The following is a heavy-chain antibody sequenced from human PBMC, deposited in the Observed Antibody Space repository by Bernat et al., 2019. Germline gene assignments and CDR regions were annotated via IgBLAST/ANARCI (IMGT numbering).Heavy chain of an antibody. CDR1: GFTFSSYG. J-gene: IGHJ5*02. D-gene: IGHD6-19*01. CDR3: ARDRKWLNFNRCDP. V-gene: IGHV3-33*01. Sequence: QVQLVESGGGVVQPGRSLRLSCAASGFTFSSYGMHWVRQAPGKGLEWVAVIWYDGSNKYYADSVKGRFTISRDNSKNTLYLQMNSLRAEDTAVYYCARDRKWLNFNRCDPWGQGTLVTVSS. CDR2: IWYDGSNK.